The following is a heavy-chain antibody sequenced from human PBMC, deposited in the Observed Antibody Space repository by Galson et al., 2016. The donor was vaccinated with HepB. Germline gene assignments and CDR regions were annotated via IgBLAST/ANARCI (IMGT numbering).Heavy chain of an antibody. CDR1: GGSISSYF. Sequence: SETLSLTCTVSGGSISSYFWGWIRQPPGKGLEWIGYIYYSGSTNYNPSLKSRVTISVDTSKNQFSLKLSSVTAADTAVYYCARDRGFPLAALDLWGQGTMVAVAA. CDR2: IYYSGST. V-gene: IGHV4-59*01. J-gene: IGHJ3*01. D-gene: IGHD3-10*01. CDR3: ARDRGFPLAALDL.